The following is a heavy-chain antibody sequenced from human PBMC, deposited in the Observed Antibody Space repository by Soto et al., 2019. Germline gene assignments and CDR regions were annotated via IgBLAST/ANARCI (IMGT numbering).Heavy chain of an antibody. Sequence: EMQLVESGGGLVQPGGSLRLSCVASGLSFRNYWVHWVRQAPGKGLEWVSRINTDGTYTSNADPVKGRFTISRDNAKNTPYLQMNSLRVEDTAVYFCAGFGYDWNGWDWGPGTLVTVSS. CDR2: INTDGTYT. CDR1: GLSFRNYW. V-gene: IGHV3-74*01. J-gene: IGHJ4*02. CDR3: AGFGYDWNGWD. D-gene: IGHD1-20*01.